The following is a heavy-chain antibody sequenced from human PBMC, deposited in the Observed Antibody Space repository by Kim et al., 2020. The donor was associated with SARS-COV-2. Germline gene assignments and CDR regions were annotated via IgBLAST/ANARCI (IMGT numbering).Heavy chain of an antibody. V-gene: IGHV4-39*01. CDR3: ARQVINYDFWSGYYQGPIGV. CDR2: IYDSGST. J-gene: IGHJ6*02. CDR1: GGSISSSSYY. D-gene: IGHD3-3*01. Sequence: SETLSLTCTVSGGSISSSSYYWGWIRQPPGKGLEWIGSIYDSGSTYYNPSLKSRVTISVDTSKNQFSLKLSSVTAADTAVYYCARQVINYDFWSGYYQGPIGVWGQGTTVTVSS.